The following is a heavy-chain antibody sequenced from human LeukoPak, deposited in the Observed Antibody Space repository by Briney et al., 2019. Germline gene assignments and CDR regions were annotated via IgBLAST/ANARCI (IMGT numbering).Heavy chain of an antibody. J-gene: IGHJ4*02. CDR2: TYYRSKWYN. CDR1: GDSVSSNSAA. V-gene: IGHV6-1*01. Sequence: SQTLSLTCAISGDSVSSNSAAWTWIRQSPSRGLEWLGRTYYRSKWYNDYAVSVKSRITINPDTSKNQFSLQLNSVTPEDTAVYYCAREPLFPEYSSGCFDYWGQGTLVTVSS. CDR3: AREPLFPEYSSGCFDY. D-gene: IGHD6-19*01.